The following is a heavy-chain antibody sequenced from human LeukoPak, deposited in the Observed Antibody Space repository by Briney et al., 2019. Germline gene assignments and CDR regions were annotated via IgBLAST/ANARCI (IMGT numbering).Heavy chain of an antibody. D-gene: IGHD5-24*01. CDR3: ARGDDYNFRVIDY. V-gene: IGHV3-43D*04. CDR2: ITWDGSST. J-gene: IGHJ4*02. CDR1: GFTFDNHA. Sequence: GGFLRLSCAASGFTFDNHAMHWVRQAPGKGLEWVSLITWDGSSTVYAGSVKGRFTISRDNTQNSLYLQMNSLRAEDTALYYCARGDDYNFRVIDYWGQRTLVTVSS.